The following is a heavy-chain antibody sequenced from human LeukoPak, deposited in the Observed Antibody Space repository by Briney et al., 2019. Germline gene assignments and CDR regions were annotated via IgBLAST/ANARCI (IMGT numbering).Heavy chain of an antibody. J-gene: IGHJ5*02. Sequence: GGSLRLSCAASGFTFDDYAMHWVRQAPGKGLEWVSGISWNSGSIGYADSVKGRFTISRDNAKNSLYLQMNSLRAEDTALYYCAKAVGFAGELRETGWSAPWGQGTLVTVSS. D-gene: IGHD1-26*01. CDR3: AKAVGFAGELRETGWSAP. V-gene: IGHV3-9*01. CDR2: ISWNSGSI. CDR1: GFTFDDYA.